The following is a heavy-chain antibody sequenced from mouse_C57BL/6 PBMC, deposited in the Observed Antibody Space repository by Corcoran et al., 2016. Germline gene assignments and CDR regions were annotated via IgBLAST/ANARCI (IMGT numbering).Heavy chain of an antibody. J-gene: IGHJ4*01. V-gene: IGHV1-26*01. CDR2: INPNNGGT. Sequence: EVQLQQSGPELVKPGASVKISCKASGYTFTDYYMNWVKQSHGKSLEWIGDINPNNGGTSYNQKFKGKATLTVDKSSSTAYMELRSLTSEDSAAYYCARRLLGAMDYWGQGTSVTVSS. D-gene: IGHD2-10*01. CDR3: ARRLLGAMDY. CDR1: GYTFTDYY.